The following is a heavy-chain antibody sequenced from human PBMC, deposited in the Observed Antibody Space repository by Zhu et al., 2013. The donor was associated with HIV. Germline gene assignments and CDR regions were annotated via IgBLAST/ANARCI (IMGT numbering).Heavy chain of an antibody. CDR3: ARGPEAKYCSSTSCYLGCAFDI. V-gene: IGHV3-30-3*01. Sequence: VQLVESGGGVVQPGRSLRLSCAASGFTFSSYAMHWVRQAPGKGLEWVAVISYDGSNKYYADSVKGRFTISRDNSKNTLYLQMNSLRAEDTAVYYCARGPEAKYCSSTSCYLGCAFDIWGQGTMVTVSS. CDR1: GFTFSSYA. J-gene: IGHJ3*02. D-gene: IGHD2-2*01. CDR2: ISYDGSNK.